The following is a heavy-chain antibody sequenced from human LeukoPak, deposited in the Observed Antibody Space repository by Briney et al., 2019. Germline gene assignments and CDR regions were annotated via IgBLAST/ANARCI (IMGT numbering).Heavy chain of an antibody. Sequence: ASMKVSCKAYGYTFTGFYMHWVRQAPGQGLEWMGWINPKSGGTNYAQKFQGRVTMTRDTSISTAYMELSTLRSDDTAVYYCARSIVGATPIDYWGQGTLVTVSS. D-gene: IGHD1-26*01. J-gene: IGHJ4*02. CDR1: GYTFTGFY. CDR3: ARSIVGATPIDY. V-gene: IGHV1-2*02. CDR2: INPKSGGT.